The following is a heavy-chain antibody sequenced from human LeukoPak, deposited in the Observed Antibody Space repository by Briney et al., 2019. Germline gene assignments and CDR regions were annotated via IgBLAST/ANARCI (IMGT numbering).Heavy chain of an antibody. CDR2: ITLDGSDK. CDR3: ARKWSSSWSSFDY. V-gene: IGHV3-7*05. CDR1: GFTFSSYW. J-gene: IGHJ4*02. Sequence: PGGSLRLSCAASGFTFSSYWMSWVRQAPGKGLEWVAKITLDGSDKYYVGSVKGRFTVSRDNAQNSLYLQMNSLRAEDTAIYYCARKWSSSWSSFDYWGQGTLVTVSS. D-gene: IGHD6-13*01.